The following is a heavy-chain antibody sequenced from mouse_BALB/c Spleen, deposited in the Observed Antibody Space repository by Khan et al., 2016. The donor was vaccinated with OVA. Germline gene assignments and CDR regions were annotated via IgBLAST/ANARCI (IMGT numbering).Heavy chain of an antibody. V-gene: IGHV5-12-2*01. CDR1: GFTFRSYT. J-gene: IGHJ4*01. D-gene: IGHD1-1*01. CDR3: ARPSTTEYDYGMDQ. Sequence: EVELVESGGGLVQPGGSLKLSCAASGFTFRSYTMSWVRQTPDKRLEWVAFISNGGGSKYYPDTVKGRFTISRDNAKNTLYLQMSSLKSEETAMYYCARPSTTEYDYGMDQWGQGTSVTVSS. CDR2: ISNGGGSK.